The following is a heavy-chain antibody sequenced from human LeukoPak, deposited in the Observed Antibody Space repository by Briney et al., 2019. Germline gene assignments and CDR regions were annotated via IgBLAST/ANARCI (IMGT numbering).Heavy chain of an antibody. J-gene: IGHJ4*02. CDR2: INPNSGDT. V-gene: IGHV1-2*02. CDR3: ARDLRGYYYDSSGQGPGIDY. D-gene: IGHD3-22*01. Sequence: ASVKVSCKASGYTFTGYYMHWVRQAPGQGLEWMGWINPNSGDTNYAQKFQGRVTMTRDTSISTAYMELSRLRSDDTAVYYCARDLRGYYYDSSGQGPGIDYWGQGTLVTVSS. CDR1: GYTFTGYY.